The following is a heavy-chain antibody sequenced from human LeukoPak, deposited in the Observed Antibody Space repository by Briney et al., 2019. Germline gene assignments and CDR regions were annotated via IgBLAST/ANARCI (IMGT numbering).Heavy chain of an antibody. D-gene: IGHD2-15*01. J-gene: IGHJ4*02. Sequence: PGGSLRLSCAASGFTFDIYAMHWVRQAPGKGLEWVAVVSYDGTNKYYADSVKGRFTISRDNSQNTLHLQMSSLRVADTAVYYCAGDQLQHCSDGSCYVIDNWGPGTLVAVSS. CDR3: AGDQLQHCSDGSCYVIDN. CDR2: VSYDGTNK. V-gene: IGHV3-30*04. CDR1: GFTFDIYA.